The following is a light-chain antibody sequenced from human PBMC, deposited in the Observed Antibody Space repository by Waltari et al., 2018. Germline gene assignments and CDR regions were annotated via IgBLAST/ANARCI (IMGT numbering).Light chain of an antibody. J-gene: IGLJ3*02. CDR3: SAWDRSLSAWV. V-gene: IGLV10-54*04. CDR2: RNN. CDR1: NNNVGYEG. Sequence: QAGLTQPPSVSKGLRQTATLTCTGNNNNVGYEGATWLQQHQGHPPKLLFYRNNNRPAGISDRFSASRSGSTASLTITGLQTEDEADYYCSAWDRSLSAWVFGGGTKLTVL.